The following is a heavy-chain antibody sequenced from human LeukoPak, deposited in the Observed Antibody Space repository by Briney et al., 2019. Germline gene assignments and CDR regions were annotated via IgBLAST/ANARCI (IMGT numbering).Heavy chain of an antibody. D-gene: IGHD3-3*01. CDR2: ISWNSGSI. CDR3: AKVQDRGDFWSGYYTPTGAFDI. J-gene: IGHJ3*02. Sequence: GGSLRLSCAASGFTFDDYAMHWVRQAPGKGLEWVSGISWNSGSIGYADSVKGRFTISRDNAKNSLYLQMNSLRAEDTALYYCAKVQDRGDFWSGYYTPTGAFDIWGQGTMVTVSS. V-gene: IGHV3-9*01. CDR1: GFTFDDYA.